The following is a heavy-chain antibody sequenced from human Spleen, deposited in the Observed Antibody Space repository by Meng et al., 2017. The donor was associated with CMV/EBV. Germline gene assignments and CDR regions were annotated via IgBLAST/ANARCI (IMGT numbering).Heavy chain of an antibody. Sequence: GESLKISCAASGFTFSSYWMSWVRQAPGKGLEWVANIKQDGSEKYYVDSVKGRFTISRDNAKSSLYLQMNSLRAEDTAVYYCARDQVVVAGAFDIWGQGTMVTVSS. CDR3: ARDQVVVAGAFDI. J-gene: IGHJ3*02. CDR1: GFTFSSYW. V-gene: IGHV3-7*01. CDR2: IKQDGSEK. D-gene: IGHD2-2*01.